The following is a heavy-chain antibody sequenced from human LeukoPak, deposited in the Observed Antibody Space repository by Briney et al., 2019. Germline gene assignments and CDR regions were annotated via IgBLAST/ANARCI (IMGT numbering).Heavy chain of an antibody. CDR3: ARDYVSDDFWSGSAQDAFDI. V-gene: IGHV4-31*03. Sequence: SETLSLTCTVSGGSISSGGYYWSWIRQHPGKGLEWIGYIYYSGSTYYNPSLKSRVTISVDTSKNQFSLKLSSVTAADMAVYYCARDYVSDDFWSGSAQDAFDIWGQGTMVTVSS. D-gene: IGHD3-3*01. CDR1: GGSISSGGYY. J-gene: IGHJ3*02. CDR2: IYYSGST.